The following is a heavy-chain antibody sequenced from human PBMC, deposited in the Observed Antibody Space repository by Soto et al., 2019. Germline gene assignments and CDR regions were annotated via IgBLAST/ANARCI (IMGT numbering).Heavy chain of an antibody. D-gene: IGHD3-9*01. V-gene: IGHV1-18*01. J-gene: IGHJ6*02. Sequence: QVQRVQSGAEVKKPGASVKVSCRAAGYTFTSYGTSWVRQAPGQGLEWMGWISAFNDKTNYAQKFQGRVTMATDKSTSTAYMELRYLRSDDTAVYYCARADYDILTGPTSYYYGMDVWGQGTTVTVAS. CDR3: ARADYDILTGPTSYYYGMDV. CDR2: ISAFNDKT. CDR1: GYTFTSYG.